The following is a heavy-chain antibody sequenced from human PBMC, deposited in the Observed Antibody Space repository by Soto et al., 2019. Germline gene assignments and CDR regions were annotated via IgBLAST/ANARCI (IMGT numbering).Heavy chain of an antibody. CDR1: GGSISSYY. D-gene: IGHD3-9*01. CDR3: ARGRYYDILTDGFDY. V-gene: IGHV4-59*01. Sequence: SETLSLTYTVSGGSISSYYWSWIRQPPGKGLEWIGYIYYSGSTNYNPSLKSRVTISVDTSKNQFSLKLSSVTAADTAVYYCARGRYYDILTDGFDYWGQGTLVTVS. J-gene: IGHJ4*02. CDR2: IYYSGST.